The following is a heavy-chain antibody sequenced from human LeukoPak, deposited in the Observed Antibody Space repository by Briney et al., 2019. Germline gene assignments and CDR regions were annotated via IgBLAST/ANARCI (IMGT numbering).Heavy chain of an antibody. CDR1: GFTFNTYS. V-gene: IGHV3-21*01. J-gene: IGHJ4*02. Sequence: GGSLRLSCAASGFTFNTYSLDWVRQAPGKGLEWVSSISHNSNYIYYADSVKGRFTVSRDNAKNSLFLQMNSLRAEDTAVYYCATTGMTTVSTLGYWGQGTLVTVSS. CDR2: ISHNSNYI. CDR3: ATTGMTTVSTLGY. D-gene: IGHD4-11*01.